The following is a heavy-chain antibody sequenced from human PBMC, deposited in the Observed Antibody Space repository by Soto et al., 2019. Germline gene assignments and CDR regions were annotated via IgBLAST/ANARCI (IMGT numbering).Heavy chain of an antibody. V-gene: IGHV3-30-3*01. CDR3: ARSLERGYNYYYYGMDV. CDR1: GFTFSSYA. CDR2: ISYDGSNK. Sequence: QVQLVESGGGVVQPGRSLRLSCAASGFTFSSYAMHWVRQAPGKGLEWVAVISYDGSNKYYADSVKGRFTISRDNSKNTLYLQMNSLRAEDTAVYYCARSLERGYNYYYYGMDVWGQGTTVTVSS. D-gene: IGHD5-12*01. J-gene: IGHJ6*02.